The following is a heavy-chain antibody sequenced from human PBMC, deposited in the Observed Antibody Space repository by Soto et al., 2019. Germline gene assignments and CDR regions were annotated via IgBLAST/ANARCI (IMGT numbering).Heavy chain of an antibody. J-gene: IGHJ4*02. CDR1: GFTISSYG. Sequence: QVQLVESRGGVVQPGRSLRLSCAASGFTISSYGMHWVRQAPGKGLEWVAVIWYDGSNKYYADSVKGRFTISRDNSKNTLYLQMNSLRAEDTAVYYCARDYLVEPHRVIDYWGQGTLVTVSS. CDR3: ARDYLVEPHRVIDY. CDR2: IWYDGSNK. D-gene: IGHD2-15*01. V-gene: IGHV3-33*01.